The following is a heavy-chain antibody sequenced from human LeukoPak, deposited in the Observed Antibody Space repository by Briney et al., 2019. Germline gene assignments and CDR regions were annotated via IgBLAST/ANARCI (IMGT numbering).Heavy chain of an antibody. CDR1: GFTFSNYG. CDR2: ISHDGSNN. CDR3: AKAIAVAGTSKYYFDY. D-gene: IGHD6-19*01. J-gene: IGHJ4*02. Sequence: GRSLRLSCAASGFTFSNYGMHWVRQAPGKGLEWVVVISHDGSNNNYADSVKGRFTISRDNSKNTLYLQMNSLRAEDTAVYYCAKAIAVAGTSKYYFDYWGQGTLVTVSS. V-gene: IGHV3-30*18.